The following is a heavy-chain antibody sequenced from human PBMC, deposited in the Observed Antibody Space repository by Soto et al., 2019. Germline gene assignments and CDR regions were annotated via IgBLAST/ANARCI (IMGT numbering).Heavy chain of an antibody. CDR2: ITSSGSSI. V-gene: IGHV3-11*01. J-gene: IGHJ4*02. D-gene: IGHD6-6*01. CDR3: ARDKGQHVPADGY. CDR1: GFTFSDYY. Sequence: PGGSLRLSCAASGFTFSDYYMSWIRQAPGKGLEWVSYITSSGSSIYYADSVKGRFTISRDNAKNSLYLQMNSLRAEDTAVYYCARDKGQHVPADGYWGQGTLVTVSS.